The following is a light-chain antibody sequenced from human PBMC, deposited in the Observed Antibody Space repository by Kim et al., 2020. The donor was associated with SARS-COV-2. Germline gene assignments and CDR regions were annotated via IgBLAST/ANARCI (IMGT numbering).Light chain of an antibody. CDR2: GAS. CDR1: QTVISNY. J-gene: IGKJ4*01. Sequence: SPGERATPSCRASQTVISNYLAWYQQKPGQAPRLVIYGASSRATGIPDMFSGSGSRTDFTLTISRLEPEDFAVYYCQQYGSSSLTFGGGTKVDIK. CDR3: QQYGSSSLT. V-gene: IGKV3-20*01.